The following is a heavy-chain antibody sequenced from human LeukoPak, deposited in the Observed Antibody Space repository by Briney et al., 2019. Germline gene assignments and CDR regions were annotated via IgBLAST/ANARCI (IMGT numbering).Heavy chain of an antibody. D-gene: IGHD5-24*01. CDR1: GFTFSSYA. Sequence: GRSLRLSCAASGFTFSSYAMHWVRQAPGKGLEWVAVISYDGSNKYYADSVKGRFTISRDNSKNTLYLQMNSLRAEDTAVYYCARDKGMATIRWFDPWGQGTLVTVSS. CDR3: ARDKGMATIRWFDP. V-gene: IGHV3-30-3*01. J-gene: IGHJ5*02. CDR2: ISYDGSNK.